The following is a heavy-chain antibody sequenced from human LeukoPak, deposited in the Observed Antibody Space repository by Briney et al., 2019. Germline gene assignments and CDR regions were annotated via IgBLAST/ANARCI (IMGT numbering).Heavy chain of an antibody. V-gene: IGHV1-69*05. CDR1: GNTFNRFA. D-gene: IGHD5-18*01. CDR3: ASPDAAMESSFDY. CDR2: ITPIIGTA. Sequence: GASVKVSCKAYGNTFNRFAINWVRQAPGQGLEWMGGITPIIGTANYAQKFQGRVTITTDESTSTAYMELTNLRSEDTAVYYCASPDAAMESSFDYRGQGTLVIVSS. J-gene: IGHJ4*02.